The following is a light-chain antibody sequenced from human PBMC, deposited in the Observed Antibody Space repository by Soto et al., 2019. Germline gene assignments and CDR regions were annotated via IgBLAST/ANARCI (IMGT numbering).Light chain of an antibody. J-gene: IGLJ1*01. CDR1: SSNIASNY. CDR2: RDN. CDR3: AAWDASLSGTV. V-gene: IGLV1-47*01. Sequence: QSVLTQPPSSSVTPGQRVTISCSVSSSNIASNYVYWYQQLPGTAPKLLIYRDNQRPSGVPDRFSGSKSGTSASLAISGLRSEDEADYYCAAWDASLSGTVLATGTKGTVL.